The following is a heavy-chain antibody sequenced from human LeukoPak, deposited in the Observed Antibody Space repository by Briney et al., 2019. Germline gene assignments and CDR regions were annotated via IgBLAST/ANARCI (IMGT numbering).Heavy chain of an antibody. CDR2: IYSGGTT. Sequence: GGSLRLSCAASGFTVSGNHMGWVRQAPGKGLNWVSIIYSGGTTYYADSVKGRFTISRDNSKNTLYLQMNSLRAEDTAVYYCARDADYGGSPDAFDIWGRGTIVTVSS. J-gene: IGHJ3*02. V-gene: IGHV3-53*01. CDR1: GFTVSGNH. CDR3: ARDADYGGSPDAFDI. D-gene: IGHD4-23*01.